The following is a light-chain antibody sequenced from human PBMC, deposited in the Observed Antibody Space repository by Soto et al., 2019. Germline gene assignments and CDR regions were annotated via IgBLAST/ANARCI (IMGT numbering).Light chain of an antibody. V-gene: IGLV2-14*01. CDR1: SSDVGGYNY. J-gene: IGLJ1*01. CDR3: SSHTSSSTV. Sequence: QSALTQPASGSGSPGQSITISCTGTSSDVGGYNYVSWYQQHPGKAPKLMIYDVSNRPSGVSNRFSGSKSGNTASLTISGLQAEDEADYYCSSHTSSSTVFGTGTKLTVL. CDR2: DVS.